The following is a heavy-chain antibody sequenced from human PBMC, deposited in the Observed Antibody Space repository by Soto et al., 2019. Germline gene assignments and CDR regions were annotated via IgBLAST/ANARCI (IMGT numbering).Heavy chain of an antibody. D-gene: IGHD2-2*01. CDR3: AIPIEYQPLWRFDP. Sequence: VQLPESGPGLVKPSQTLSLTCTVSGGSISTGGYYWSWIRQHPGKGLEWIGYIYYSGSTYYNPAPKVRVTKAVDTSKNQSSLKLSSVSASETAVYNCAIPIEYQPLWRFDPWGHRTLVTVAS. CDR1: GGSISTGGYY. J-gene: IGHJ5*02. V-gene: IGHV4-31*03. CDR2: IYYSGST.